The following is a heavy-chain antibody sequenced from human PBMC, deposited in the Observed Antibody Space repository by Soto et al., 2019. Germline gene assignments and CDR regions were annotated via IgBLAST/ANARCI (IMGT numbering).Heavy chain of an antibody. V-gene: IGHV1-69*06. CDR2: IIPVLGPA. J-gene: IGHJ4*02. CDR1: GTTFNTFA. CDR3: ARAAKRYFDK. Sequence: QVQLVQSGAEVKKPGSSVKVSCTASGTTFNTFAISWVRQAPGQGLEWMGGIIPVLGPAFYSQKFQGRVTITADKSTTTAYLELSSLRSEDTAVYYCARAAKRYFDKWGQGTLVPVSS.